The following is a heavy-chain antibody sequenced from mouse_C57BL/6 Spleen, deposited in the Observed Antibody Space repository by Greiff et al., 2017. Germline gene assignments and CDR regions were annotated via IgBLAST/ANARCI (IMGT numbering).Heavy chain of an antibody. CDR3: ARDLPYYYGSSPYWYFDV. CDR2: INYDGSST. D-gene: IGHD1-1*01. J-gene: IGHJ1*03. V-gene: IGHV5-16*01. Sequence: DVMLVESEGGLVQPGSSMKLSCTASGFTFSDYYMAWVRQVPEKGLEWVANINYDGSSTYYLDSLKSRFIISRDNAKNILYLQMSSLKSEDTATYYCARDLPYYYGSSPYWYFDVWGTGTTVTVSS. CDR1: GFTFSDYY.